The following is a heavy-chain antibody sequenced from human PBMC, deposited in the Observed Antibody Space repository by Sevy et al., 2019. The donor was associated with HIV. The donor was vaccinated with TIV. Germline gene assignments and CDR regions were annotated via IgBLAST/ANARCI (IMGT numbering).Heavy chain of an antibody. Sequence: SETLYLTCTVSGDSISSSGYYWSWIRQHPGEGLEWIGYILYSGNPYYNPSLKSRLIISLDTSKNQFSLKLSSVTAADTAVYYCARGQITTIGFDYWGQGTLVTVSS. J-gene: IGHJ4*02. D-gene: IGHD1-1*01. CDR3: ARGQITTIGFDY. V-gene: IGHV4-31*03. CDR2: ILYSGNP. CDR1: GDSISSSGYY.